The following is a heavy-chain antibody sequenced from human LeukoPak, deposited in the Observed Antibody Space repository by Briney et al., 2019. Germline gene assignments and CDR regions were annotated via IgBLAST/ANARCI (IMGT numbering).Heavy chain of an antibody. CDR2: SNAGNSNT. V-gene: IGHV1-3*02. Sequence: GASVKVSCKASGYTFTKYGIHWVRQAPGQRLEWMGWSNAGNSNTEYSQEFQGRVTITRDTSASTAYMELSSLRSEDMAVYYCAREADSGSYFDYWGQGTLVTVSS. D-gene: IGHD1-26*01. CDR3: AREADSGSYFDY. J-gene: IGHJ4*02. CDR1: GYTFTKYG.